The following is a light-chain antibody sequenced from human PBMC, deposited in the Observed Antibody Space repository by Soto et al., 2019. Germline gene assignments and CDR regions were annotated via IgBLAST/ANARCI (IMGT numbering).Light chain of an antibody. Sequence: QSVLTQPPSGSAAPGQKVTISCSGSSSNIGNNYVSWYQQLPGTAPKLLIYDNNKRPSGIPDRFSGSKSGTSATLGITGLQTGDEADYYCGTWDSSLSVVGFGGGTKLTVL. CDR3: GTWDSSLSVVG. V-gene: IGLV1-51*01. CDR2: DNN. CDR1: SSNIGNNY. J-gene: IGLJ2*01.